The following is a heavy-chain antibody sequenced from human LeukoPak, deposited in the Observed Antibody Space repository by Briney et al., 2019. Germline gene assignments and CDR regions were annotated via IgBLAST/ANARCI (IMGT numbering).Heavy chain of an antibody. J-gene: IGHJ4*02. Sequence: PSETLSLTCAVYGGSFSGYYWSWIRQPPGKGLEWIGEINHSGSTNYNPSLKSRVTISVDTSKNQFSLKLSSVTAADTAVYYCARGRNGYNLYYFDYWGQGPLVTVSS. V-gene: IGHV4-34*01. CDR1: GGSFSGYY. CDR2: INHSGST. CDR3: ARGRNGYNLYYFDY. D-gene: IGHD5-24*01.